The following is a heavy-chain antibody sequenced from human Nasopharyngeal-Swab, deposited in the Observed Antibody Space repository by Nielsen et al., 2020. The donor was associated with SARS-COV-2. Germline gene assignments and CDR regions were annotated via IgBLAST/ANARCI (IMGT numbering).Heavy chain of an antibody. D-gene: IGHD5-18*01. CDR3: ATYGYGSYYYYYMDV. CDR1: GGSISSSSYY. V-gene: IGHV4-39*01. Sequence: SETLSLTCTVSGGSISSSSYYRGWIRQPPGKGLEWIGSIYYSGSTYYNPSLESRVTISVDTSKNQFSLKLSSVTAADTAVYYCATYGYGSYYYYYMDVWGKGTTVTVSS. J-gene: IGHJ6*03. CDR2: IYYSGST.